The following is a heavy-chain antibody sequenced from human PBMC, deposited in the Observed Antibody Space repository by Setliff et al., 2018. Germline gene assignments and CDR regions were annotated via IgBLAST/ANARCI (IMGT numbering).Heavy chain of an antibody. V-gene: IGHV1-18*01. J-gene: IGHJ3*02. Sequence: ASVKVSCKASGYSFLSYGITWVRQAPGQGLEWMGWISAQDGNTIYAQNFQGRVTMTTDTSTGTADMELRNLRSDDTAVYYCTRDTNIVVVPPHRTAFDIWGQGTMVTVSS. D-gene: IGHD2-2*01. CDR1: GYSFLSYG. CDR2: ISAQDGNT. CDR3: TRDTNIVVVPPHRTAFDI.